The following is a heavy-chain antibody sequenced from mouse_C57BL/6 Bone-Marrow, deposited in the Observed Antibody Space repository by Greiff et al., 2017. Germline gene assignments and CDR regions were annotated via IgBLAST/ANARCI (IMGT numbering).Heavy chain of an antibody. CDR1: GFTFSSYG. CDR2: ISSGGSYT. CDR3: ARPPNYYGSSLAY. J-gene: IGHJ3*01. Sequence: EVKLVESGGDLVKPGGSLKLSCAASGFTFSSYGMSWVRQTPDKRLEWVATISSGGSYTYYPDSVKGRFTISRDNAKNTLYLQMSSLKSEDTAMYYCARPPNYYGSSLAYWGQGTLVTVSA. D-gene: IGHD1-1*01. V-gene: IGHV5-6*01.